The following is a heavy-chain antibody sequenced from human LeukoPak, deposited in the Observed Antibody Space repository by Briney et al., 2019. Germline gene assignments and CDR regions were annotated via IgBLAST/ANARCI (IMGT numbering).Heavy chain of an antibody. D-gene: IGHD2-15*01. J-gene: IGHJ4*02. V-gene: IGHV1-46*01. CDR2: LNTNGGST. CDR3: ARANGYCSGAICYAWYLDY. Sequence: ASVKVSCKASGYTFTNYYMHWVRQAPGQGLEWMGVLNTNGGSTRYAQKFQGRVTMIRDTSTSTVYMELSSLRSEDTAVYYCARANGYCSGAICYAWYLDYWGQGTLVTVSS. CDR1: GYTFTNYY.